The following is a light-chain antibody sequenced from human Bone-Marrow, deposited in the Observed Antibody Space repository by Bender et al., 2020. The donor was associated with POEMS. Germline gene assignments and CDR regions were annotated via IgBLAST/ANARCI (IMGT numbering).Light chain of an antibody. CDR3: QAWNSNTWV. V-gene: IGLV3-1*01. CDR1: RLGDKY. CDR2: QDN. Sequence: SYELTQPPLVSVSPGQTASIACSGNRLGDKYISWYQQKTGQSPVLVIYQDNQRPSGIPERFSGSNSGNTATLTISGTQAMDEADYYCQAWNSNTWVFGGGTKVTVL. J-gene: IGLJ3*02.